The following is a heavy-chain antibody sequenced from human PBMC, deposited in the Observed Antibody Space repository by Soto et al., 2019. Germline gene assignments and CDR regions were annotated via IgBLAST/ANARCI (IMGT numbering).Heavy chain of an antibody. J-gene: IGHJ6*02. V-gene: IGHV4-30-2*01. CDR3: ARTSYYDSSGYYNMDV. CDR1: GGSISSGGYS. Sequence: PSETLSLTCAVSGGSISSGGYSWSWIRQPPGKGLEWIGYIYHSGSTYYNPSLKSRVTISVDRSKNQFSLKLSSVTAADTADYYCARTSYYDSSGYYNMDVWGQGTTVTVSS. CDR2: IYHSGST. D-gene: IGHD3-22*01.